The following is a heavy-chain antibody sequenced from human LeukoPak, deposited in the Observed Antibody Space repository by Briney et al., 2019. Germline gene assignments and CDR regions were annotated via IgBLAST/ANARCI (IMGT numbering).Heavy chain of an antibody. CDR2: ISYDGYTK. D-gene: IGHD2-2*01. CDR3: ARVSSTSPNDAFDI. J-gene: IGHJ3*02. CDR1: GFTFSSYA. Sequence: GGSLRLSCAASGFTFSSYAMHWVRQAPGEGLEWVAFISYDGYTKYYADSVKGRLTISRDNSKNTLFLQMNSLRAEDTAVYYCARVSSTSPNDAFDIWGQGTMVTVSS. V-gene: IGHV3-30*07.